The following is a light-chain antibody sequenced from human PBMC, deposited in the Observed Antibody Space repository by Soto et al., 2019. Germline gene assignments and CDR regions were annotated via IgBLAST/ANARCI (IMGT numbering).Light chain of an antibody. V-gene: IGLV2-11*01. CDR2: DVT. CDR1: SSDVGGYRS. Sequence: QSVLTQPRSVSGSPGQSVTISCAGTSSDVGGYRSVSWYQQHPGKAPKLIIYDVTKRPSGVPDRFSGSKSGNTASLTISGLQAEDEADYYCCSYVGSYYPYVFGTGTKVNVL. J-gene: IGLJ1*01. CDR3: CSYVGSYYPYV.